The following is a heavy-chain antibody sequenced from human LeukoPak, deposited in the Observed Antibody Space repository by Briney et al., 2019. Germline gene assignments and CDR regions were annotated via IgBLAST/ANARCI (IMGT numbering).Heavy chain of an antibody. CDR2: IYTSGST. CDR3: ARGALWFGLYYYYMDV. V-gene: IGHV4-61*02. D-gene: IGHD3-10*01. J-gene: IGHJ6*03. CDR1: GDSISSDNYY. Sequence: SETLSLTCTVSGDSISSDNYYWSWIRQPAGKGLEWIGRIYTSGSTNYNPSLKSRVTISVDTSKSQFSLKLSSVTAADTAVYYCARGALWFGLYYYYMDVWGKGTTVTISS.